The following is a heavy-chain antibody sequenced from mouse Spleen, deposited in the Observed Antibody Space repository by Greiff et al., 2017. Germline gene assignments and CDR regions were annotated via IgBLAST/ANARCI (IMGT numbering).Heavy chain of an antibody. Sequence: EVKLVESEGGLVQPGSSMKLSCTASGFTFSDYYMAWVRQVPEKGLEWVANINYDGSSTYYLDSLKSRFIISRDNAKNILYLQMSSLKSEDTATYYCARVYYDSFDYWGQGTTLTVSS. J-gene: IGHJ2*01. CDR3: ARVYYDSFDY. D-gene: IGHD2-4*01. CDR1: GFTFSDYY. V-gene: IGHV5-16*01. CDR2: INYDGSST.